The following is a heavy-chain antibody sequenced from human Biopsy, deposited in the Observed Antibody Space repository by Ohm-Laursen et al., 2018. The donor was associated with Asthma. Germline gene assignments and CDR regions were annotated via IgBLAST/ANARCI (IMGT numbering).Heavy chain of an antibody. CDR1: GFSFSYYW. CDR3: VKDIRLQLWGFDS. V-gene: IGHV3-7*03. Sequence: SLRLSCTASGFSFSYYWMTWVRQGPGKGLEWVANIKKDGNEKSYADSVRGRFTISRDNAKNSLYLQMNSLRGANTALYYCVKDIRLQLWGFDSWGQGTPVTVSS. J-gene: IGHJ4*02. D-gene: IGHD6-13*01. CDR2: IKKDGNEK.